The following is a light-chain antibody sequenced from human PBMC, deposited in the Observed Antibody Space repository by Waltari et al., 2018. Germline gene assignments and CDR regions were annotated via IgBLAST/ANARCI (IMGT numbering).Light chain of an antibody. J-gene: IGLJ3*02. CDR3: LSRDTTSTRV. CDR2: DTS. Sequence: QAVVTQEPSLTVSPGGTVTLTCGSSTGAVTSGHYPYWFQQKPGQAPRTLIYDTSNKHSWTPARFSGSLLGGKAALTLSGAQPEDEAEYYCLSRDTTSTRVFGGGTRLTV. CDR1: TGAVTSGHY. V-gene: IGLV7-46*01.